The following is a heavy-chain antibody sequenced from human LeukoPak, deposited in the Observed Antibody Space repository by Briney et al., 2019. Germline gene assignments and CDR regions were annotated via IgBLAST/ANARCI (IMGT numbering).Heavy chain of an antibody. D-gene: IGHD5-24*01. CDR3: ARDGGLFSDVKSEMATIRDY. Sequence: GGSLRLSCAASGFTVSSNYMSWVRQAPGKGLEWVSVIYSGGSTYYADSVKGRFTISRDNSKNTLYLQMNSLRAEDTAVYYCARDGGLFSDVKSEMATIRDYWGQGTLVTVSS. V-gene: IGHV3-53*01. J-gene: IGHJ4*02. CDR2: IYSGGST. CDR1: GFTVSSNY.